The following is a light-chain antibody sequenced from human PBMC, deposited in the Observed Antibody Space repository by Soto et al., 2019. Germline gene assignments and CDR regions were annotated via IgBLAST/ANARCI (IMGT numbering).Light chain of an antibody. Sequence: EIVLTQSPGTLSLSPGERATLSCRASQSVASSYLAWYQQKPGQAPRLVIYGASSRATGIPDRFGGGGSGTDFILTISRLEPEDFAVYYCQHYGSSRTFGQGTKVEIK. CDR3: QHYGSSRT. CDR2: GAS. V-gene: IGKV3-20*01. CDR1: QSVASSY. J-gene: IGKJ1*01.